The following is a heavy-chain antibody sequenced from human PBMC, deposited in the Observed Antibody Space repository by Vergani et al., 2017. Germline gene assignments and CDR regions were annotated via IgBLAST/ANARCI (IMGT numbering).Heavy chain of an antibody. CDR3: ARHGGGRGCSGYDCPIDY. Sequence: QLQLQESGPGLVKPSETLSLTCTVSGGSISSSSYYWGWIRQPPGKGLEWIGSIYYSGSTYYNPSLKSRVTISVDTSKNQFSLNLSSVTAADTAVYYCARHGGGRGCSGYDCPIDYWGQGTLVTVSS. V-gene: IGHV4-39*01. CDR2: IYYSGST. J-gene: IGHJ4*02. CDR1: GGSISSSSYY. D-gene: IGHD5-12*01.